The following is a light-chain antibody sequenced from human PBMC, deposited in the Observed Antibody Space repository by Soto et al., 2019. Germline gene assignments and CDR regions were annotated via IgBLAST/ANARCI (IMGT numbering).Light chain of an antibody. J-gene: IGKJ2*01. Sequence: IQTTQSPSSLSASVGDRVTITCRASQGIRNDLAWYQQKPGKAPKRLIYAASTLQGGVPSRFCGSGSGTEFTLTISSLQPEDFASYYCLQYNTYPYTFGQGTKLEIK. CDR1: QGIRND. CDR2: AAS. V-gene: IGKV1-17*01. CDR3: LQYNTYPYT.